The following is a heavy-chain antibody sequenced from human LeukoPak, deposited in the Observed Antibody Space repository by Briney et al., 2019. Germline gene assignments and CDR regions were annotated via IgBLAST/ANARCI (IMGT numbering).Heavy chain of an antibody. Sequence: GGSLRLSCAASGFTFSSHAMSWVRQAPGKGLEWVSSISSSSSYIYYADSVKGRFTISRDNAKNSLYLQMNSLRAEDTAVYYCARYSYGYGPFDYWGQGTLVTVSS. J-gene: IGHJ4*02. V-gene: IGHV3-21*01. CDR3: ARYSYGYGPFDY. CDR1: GFTFSSHA. D-gene: IGHD5-18*01. CDR2: ISSSSSYI.